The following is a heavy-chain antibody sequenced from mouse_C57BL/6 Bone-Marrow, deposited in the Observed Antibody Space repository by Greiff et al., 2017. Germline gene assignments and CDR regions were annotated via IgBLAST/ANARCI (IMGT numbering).Heavy chain of an antibody. CDR2: IRLKSDNYAT. CDR1: GFTFSNYW. V-gene: IGHV6-3*01. CDR3: TPGRHWDLYYFDY. Sequence: EVHLVESGGGLVQPGGSMKLSCVASGFTFSNYWMNWVRQSPEKGLEWVAQIRLKSDNYATHYAESVKGRFTISRDDSKSSVYLQMNNLRAEDTGIYYCTPGRHWDLYYFDYWGQGTTLTVSS. J-gene: IGHJ2*01. D-gene: IGHD4-1*01.